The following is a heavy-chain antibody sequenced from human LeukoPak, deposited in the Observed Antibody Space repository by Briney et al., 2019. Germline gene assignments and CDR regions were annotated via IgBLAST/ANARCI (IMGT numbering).Heavy chain of an antibody. CDR3: AKTGSWGSSNYYFDY. CDR2: ISGSGGST. J-gene: IGHJ4*02. CDR1: GFTFSSYA. D-gene: IGHD2-15*01. V-gene: IGHV3-23*01. Sequence: GGSLRLPCAASGFTFSSYAMSWVRQAPGKGLEWVSAISGSGGSTYYADSVKGRFTISRDNSKNTLYLQMNSLRAEDTALYYCAKTGSWGSSNYYFDYWGQGTLVTVSS.